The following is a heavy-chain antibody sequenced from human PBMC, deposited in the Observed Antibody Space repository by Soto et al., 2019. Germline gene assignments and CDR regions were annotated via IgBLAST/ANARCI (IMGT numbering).Heavy chain of an antibody. Sequence: GGSLRLSCAASGFTFNNYWIHWVRQAPGKGLVWVSRIKYDATSTNYADSVKGRFTISGDNAKNTVYLQMSSLGGDDTAVYYCARGGLGSYYFDYWGQGTLVTVSS. V-gene: IGHV3-74*01. D-gene: IGHD3-16*01. CDR2: IKYDATST. J-gene: IGHJ4*02. CDR3: ARGGLGSYYFDY. CDR1: GFTFNNYW.